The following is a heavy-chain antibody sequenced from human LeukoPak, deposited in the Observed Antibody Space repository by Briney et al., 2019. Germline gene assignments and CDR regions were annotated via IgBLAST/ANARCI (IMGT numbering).Heavy chain of an antibody. V-gene: IGHV1-18*01. CDR1: GYTFTSYG. CDR2: IGAYNGNT. Sequence: GASVKVSCKASGYTFTSYGINWVRQAPGQGLEWMGWIGAYNGNTNYAQKLQGRVTMTTDTSTSTAYMELRSLRSDDTAVYYCARDDALVATGSFDYWGQGTLVTVSS. CDR3: ARDDALVATGSFDY. D-gene: IGHD5-12*01. J-gene: IGHJ4*02.